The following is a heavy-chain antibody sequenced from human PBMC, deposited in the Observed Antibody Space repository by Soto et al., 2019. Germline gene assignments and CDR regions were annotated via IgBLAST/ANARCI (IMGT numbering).Heavy chain of an antibody. CDR3: ARLSGTAMATFDY. V-gene: IGHV4-30-4*01. CDR2: IYYSGST. J-gene: IGHJ4*02. CDR1: GGSISSGDYY. D-gene: IGHD5-18*01. Sequence: SETLSLTCTVSGGSISSGDYYWSWIRQPPGKGLEWIGYIYYSGSTYYNPSLKSRVTISVDTSKNQFSLKLSSVTAADTAVYYCARLSGTAMATFDYWGQGTLVTVSS.